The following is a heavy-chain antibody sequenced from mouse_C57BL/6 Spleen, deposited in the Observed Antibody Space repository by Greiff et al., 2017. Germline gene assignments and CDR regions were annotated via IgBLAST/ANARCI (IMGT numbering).Heavy chain of an antibody. D-gene: IGHD2-2*01. J-gene: IGHJ1*03. CDR2: IWWDDDK. CDR1: GFSLSTFGMG. Sequence: QVTLKVSGPGILQPSQTLSLTCSFSGFSLSTFGMGVGWIRQPSGQGLEWLAHIWWDDDKYYNPALKSRLTISKDTSKNQVFLKIANVDTAYTATYYCARRAGGYDGDWYCDVWGTGTTVTVSS. CDR3: ARRAGGYDGDWYCDV. V-gene: IGHV8-8*01.